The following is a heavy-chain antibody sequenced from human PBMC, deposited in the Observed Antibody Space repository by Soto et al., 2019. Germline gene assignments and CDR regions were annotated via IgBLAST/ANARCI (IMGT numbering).Heavy chain of an antibody. CDR2: IIPLHNTS. Sequence: QVQLLQSGAEVKKPGSSVKVSCKVSGGAFTNYSLNWVRHAPGQGLEWLGGIIPLHNTSNYSLKLLGRGSVTADIYSNTVYMHLGGLTSYETATYYCAIWSNWNPLYYRGMDVWGQGPTVTVSS. D-gene: IGHD1-20*01. J-gene: IGHJ6*02. CDR3: AIWSNWNPLYYRGMDV. CDR1: GGAFTNYS. V-gene: IGHV1-69*06.